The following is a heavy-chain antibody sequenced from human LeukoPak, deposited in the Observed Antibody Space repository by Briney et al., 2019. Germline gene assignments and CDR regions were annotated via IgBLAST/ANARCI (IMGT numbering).Heavy chain of an antibody. Sequence: GGSLRLSCAASGFAFNIYAMSWVRQAPGKGLEWVSGISGSSGSAYYASSVRGRFTISRDNSKNTLYLHMNSLRAEDTAIYYCARDAIGYLNYFDYWGQGTLVTVSS. D-gene: IGHD5-12*01. CDR2: ISGSSGSA. CDR3: ARDAIGYLNYFDY. J-gene: IGHJ4*02. CDR1: GFAFNIYA. V-gene: IGHV3-23*01.